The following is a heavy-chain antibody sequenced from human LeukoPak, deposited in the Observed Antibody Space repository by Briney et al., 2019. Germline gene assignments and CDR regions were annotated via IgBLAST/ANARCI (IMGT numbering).Heavy chain of an antibody. V-gene: IGHV3-7*03. CDR3: AKDHSRFTY. Sequence: GGSLRLSCAASGFTFTKYWLTWVRQAPGKGLEWVANINEDGTVKHYVDSVKGRFTISRDNAKNSLYLQMNSLRAEDTAMYYCAKDHSRFTYWGQGTLVTVSS. CDR2: INEDGTVK. D-gene: IGHD2-15*01. J-gene: IGHJ4*02. CDR1: GFTFTKYW.